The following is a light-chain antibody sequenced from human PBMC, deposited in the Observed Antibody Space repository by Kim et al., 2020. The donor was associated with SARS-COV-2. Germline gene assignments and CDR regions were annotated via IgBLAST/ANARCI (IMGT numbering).Light chain of an antibody. J-gene: IGLJ2*01. Sequence: GKTGRITCGGTSIGSKSVHWYQQKPGQAPVLVISYDSVRPSGIPERFSGSNSGNTATVTISRVEAGDEADYYCQVWDSSDDHRVVFGGGTQLTVL. CDR2: YDS. CDR3: QVWDSSDDHRVV. CDR1: SIGSKS. V-gene: IGLV3-21*04.